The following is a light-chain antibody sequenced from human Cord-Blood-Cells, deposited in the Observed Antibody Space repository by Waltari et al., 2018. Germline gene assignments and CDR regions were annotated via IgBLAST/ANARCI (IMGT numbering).Light chain of an antibody. V-gene: IGLV2-14*01. CDR1: SSAVGGSNY. CDR3: SSYTSSSTWV. Sequence: QSALTQPASVSGSPGQSITISCTGTSSAVGGSNYVSWYQQHPGKAHKLMIYEVSKRPAGVSNLFSGSKSGNTASLNISGLQAEDEADYYCSSYTSSSTWVFGGGTKLTVL. J-gene: IGLJ3*02. CDR2: EVS.